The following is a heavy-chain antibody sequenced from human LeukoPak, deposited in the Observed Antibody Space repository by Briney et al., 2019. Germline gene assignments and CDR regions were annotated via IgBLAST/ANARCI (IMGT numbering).Heavy chain of an antibody. CDR3: ASDRSLYDSSGYPDY. CDR1: GFTFSSYG. V-gene: IGHV3-33*01. J-gene: IGHJ4*02. CDR2: IWYDGSNK. Sequence: GGSLRLSCAASGFTFSSYGMHWVRQAPGKGLEWVAVIWYDGSNKYYADSVKGRFTISRDNSKNTLYLQMNSLRAEDTAVYYCASDRSLYDSSGYPDYWGQGTLVTVSS. D-gene: IGHD3-22*01.